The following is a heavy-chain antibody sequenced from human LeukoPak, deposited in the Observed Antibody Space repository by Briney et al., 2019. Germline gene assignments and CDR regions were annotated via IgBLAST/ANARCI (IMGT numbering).Heavy chain of an antibody. Sequence: PSETLSLTCTVSGGSISSYYWSWIRQPPGKGLEWIGYIYYSGSTNYNPSLKSRVTISVDTSKNQFSLKLSSVTAADTAVYYCARYDYGDYGPPIWGQGTLVTVSS. V-gene: IGHV4-59*01. CDR2: IYYSGST. D-gene: IGHD4-17*01. J-gene: IGHJ4*02. CDR3: ARYDYGDYGPPI. CDR1: GGSISSYY.